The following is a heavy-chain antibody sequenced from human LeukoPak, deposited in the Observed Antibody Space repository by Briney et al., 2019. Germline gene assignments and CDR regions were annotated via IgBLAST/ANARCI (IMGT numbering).Heavy chain of an antibody. CDR2: IKQDGSEK. CDR3: ARGGYGDFFKYYFDY. V-gene: IGHV3-7*01. J-gene: IGHJ4*02. D-gene: IGHD4-17*01. Sequence: GSLRLSCAASGFTFSSYWMSWVRQAPGKGLEWVANIKQDGSEKYYVDSVKGRFTISRDNAKNSLYLQMNSLRVEDTAVYYCARGGYGDFFKYYFDYWGQGTLVTVSS. CDR1: GFTFSSYW.